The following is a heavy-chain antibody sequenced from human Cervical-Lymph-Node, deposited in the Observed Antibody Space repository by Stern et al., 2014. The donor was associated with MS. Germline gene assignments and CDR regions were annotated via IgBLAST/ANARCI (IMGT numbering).Heavy chain of an antibody. CDR3: GRAGLDDTFDV. CDR2: IYYSGAT. V-gene: IGHV4-39*01. D-gene: IGHD3/OR15-3a*01. J-gene: IGHJ3*01. Sequence: QLQLQESGPGLVKPSETLSLTCSISGGSVNSNRYYWGWIRQPPGKGLEWIGIIYYSGATFYNPSLKSRVSISMDTSKNQFSLNLSSVTAADTAVYYCGRAGLDDTFDVWGQGTMVTVSS. CDR1: GGSVNSNRYY.